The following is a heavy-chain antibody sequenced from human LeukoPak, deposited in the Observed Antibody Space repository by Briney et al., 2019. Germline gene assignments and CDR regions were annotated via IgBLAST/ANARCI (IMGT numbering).Heavy chain of an antibody. Sequence: SETLSLTCTVSGGSISSYYWSWIRQPPGKGLEWIGYIYYSGSTNYNPSLKSRVTISVDTSKNQFSLKLSSVTPADTAVYYCARDYYGSLGYWGQGTLVTVSS. CDR1: GGSISSYY. D-gene: IGHD3-10*01. V-gene: IGHV4-59*01. J-gene: IGHJ4*02. CDR2: IYYSGST. CDR3: ARDYYGSLGY.